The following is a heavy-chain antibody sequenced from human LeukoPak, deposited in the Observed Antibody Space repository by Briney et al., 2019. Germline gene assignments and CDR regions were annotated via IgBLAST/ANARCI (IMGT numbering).Heavy chain of an antibody. CDR1: GGTFSSYA. J-gene: IGHJ4*02. CDR2: IIPIFGTA. D-gene: IGHD4-17*01. V-gene: IGHV1-69*13. CDR3: ARSGDRPISQLDY. Sequence: SVKVSCKASGGTFSSYAISWVRQAPGQGLEWMGGIIPIFGTANYAQKFQGRVTITADESTSTAYMELSSLRSEDTAVYYCARSGDRPISQLDYWGQGTLVTVSS.